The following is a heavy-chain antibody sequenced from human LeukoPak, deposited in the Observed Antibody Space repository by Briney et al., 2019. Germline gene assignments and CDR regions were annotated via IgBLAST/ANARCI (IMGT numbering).Heavy chain of an antibody. Sequence: GGSLRLSCAASGFTFSSYWTSWVRQAPGKGLEWVANIKQDGSEKYYVDSVKGRFTISRDNAKNSLYLQMNSLRAEDTAVYYCARDGLRDFWSGYNFDYWGQGTLVTVSS. CDR1: GFTFSSYW. D-gene: IGHD3-3*01. J-gene: IGHJ4*02. CDR2: IKQDGSEK. V-gene: IGHV3-7*01. CDR3: ARDGLRDFWSGYNFDY.